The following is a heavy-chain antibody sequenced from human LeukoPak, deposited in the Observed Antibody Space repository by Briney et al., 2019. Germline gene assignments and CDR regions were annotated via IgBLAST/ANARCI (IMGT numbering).Heavy chain of an antibody. CDR3: ARSRRDWYKTKKYYFDY. D-gene: IGHD6-19*01. J-gene: IGHJ4*02. V-gene: IGHV4-4*07. Sequence: PSETLSLTCTVSGYSINSGYYWGWIRQPAGKGLEWIGRIYTSGSTNYNPSLESRVTMSVDTSKNQFSLKLSSVTAADTAVYYCARSRRDWYKTKKYYFDYWGQGTLVTVSS. CDR1: GYSINSGYY. CDR2: IYTSGST.